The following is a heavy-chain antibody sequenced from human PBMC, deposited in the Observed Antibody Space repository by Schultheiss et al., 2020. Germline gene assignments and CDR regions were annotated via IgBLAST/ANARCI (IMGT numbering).Heavy chain of an antibody. CDR2: ISASGDST. CDR1: GFTFSNFA. Sequence: GGSLRLSCAASGFTFSNFAMGWVRQGPDKGLEWVSGISASGDSTPYPDSVKGRFTISRDNSKNTLYLQMNSLRAEDTAVYYCASDYYASASPLGYWGQGTLVTVSS. V-gene: IGHV3-23*01. J-gene: IGHJ4*02. CDR3: ASDYYASASPLGY. D-gene: IGHD3-10*01.